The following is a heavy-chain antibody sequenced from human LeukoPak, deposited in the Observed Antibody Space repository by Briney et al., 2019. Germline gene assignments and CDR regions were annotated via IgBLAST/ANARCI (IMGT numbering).Heavy chain of an antibody. V-gene: IGHV3-21*01. CDR1: GFTFSHYS. Sequence: GGSLRLSCTASGFTFSHYSMNWVRQAPGKGLEWVSSISQSSSYMYYADSVKGRFTISRDNAKNTMSVQMDDLRAEDTAVYYCTRYNNDHLDYWGQGTLVTVSS. CDR3: TRYNNDHLDY. CDR2: ISQSSSYM. J-gene: IGHJ4*02. D-gene: IGHD1-14*01.